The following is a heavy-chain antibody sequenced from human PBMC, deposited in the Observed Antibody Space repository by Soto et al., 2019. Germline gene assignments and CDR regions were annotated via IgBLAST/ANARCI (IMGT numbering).Heavy chain of an antibody. V-gene: IGHV3-23*01. CDR1: GSSFGSYA. Sequence: PXGSLRLTCEASGSSFGSYAMSWVRQAPGKGLEWVSVISVGGASTYYADSVKGRFTISRDNFKNTLFLLMNSLRSEDTAVYYCAKDKRAFDDWGQGSLVTVSS. J-gene: IGHJ4*02. CDR3: AKDKRAFDD. CDR2: ISVGGAST.